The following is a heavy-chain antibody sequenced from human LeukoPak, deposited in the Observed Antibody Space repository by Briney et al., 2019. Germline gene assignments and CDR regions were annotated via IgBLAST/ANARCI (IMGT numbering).Heavy chain of an antibody. CDR2: IKPDGSEK. CDR1: GFTFSSYW. J-gene: IGHJ4*02. CDR3: ASWTSSSSNY. Sequence: GGSLRLSCAASGFTFSSYWMSWVRQAPGKGLEWVANIKPDGSEKYYVDSVKGRFTISRDNAKNSLSLQMNSLRAEDTAVYYCASWTSSSSNYWGQGTLVTVSS. D-gene: IGHD6-6*01. V-gene: IGHV3-7*01.